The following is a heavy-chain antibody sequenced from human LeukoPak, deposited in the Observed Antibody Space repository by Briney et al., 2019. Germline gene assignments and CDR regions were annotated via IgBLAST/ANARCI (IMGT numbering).Heavy chain of an antibody. D-gene: IGHD6-13*01. J-gene: IGHJ3*02. V-gene: IGHV4-59*12. CDR3: ARGIAAASERALDI. CDR1: GDSISNYY. CDR2: IFYSGST. Sequence: PSETLSLTCTVSGDSISNYYYNWIRQPPGKGLEWIGYIFYSGSTNYNPSLKSRVTISVDTSKNQFSLTVRSVTAADTAVYYCARGIAAASERALDIWGQGTTVTVSS.